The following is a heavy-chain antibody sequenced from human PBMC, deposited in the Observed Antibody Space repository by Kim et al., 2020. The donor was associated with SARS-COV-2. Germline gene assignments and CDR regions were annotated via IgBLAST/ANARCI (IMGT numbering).Heavy chain of an antibody. D-gene: IGHD3-16*02. J-gene: IGHJ6*02. CDR2: IYSGGSST. V-gene: IGHV3-23*03. CDR1: GFTFSSYA. Sequence: GGSLRLSCAASGFTFSSYAMSWVRQAPGKGLEWVSVIYSGGSSTYYADSVKGRFTISRDNSKNTLYLQMNSLRAEDTAVYYCAKDTRVFLGYPYYYYGMDVWGQGTTVTVSS. CDR3: AKDTRVFLGYPYYYYGMDV.